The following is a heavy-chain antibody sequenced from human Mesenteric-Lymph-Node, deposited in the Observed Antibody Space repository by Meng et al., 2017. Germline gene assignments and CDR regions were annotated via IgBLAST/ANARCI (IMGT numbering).Heavy chain of an antibody. CDR2: INHSGST. J-gene: IGHJ4*02. Sequence: QVPLHLVGTGSVKPSEPLSLTVAVYGGSVSGYYWNWVRQPPGKGLEWIGEINHSGSTNYNPSLKSRVTISVDTSKNQFSLKLSSVTSADTAVYYCARRPTIFDYWGQGTLVTVSS. D-gene: IGHD4/OR15-4a*01. CDR3: ARRPTIFDY. V-gene: IGHV4-34*01. CDR1: GGSVSGYY.